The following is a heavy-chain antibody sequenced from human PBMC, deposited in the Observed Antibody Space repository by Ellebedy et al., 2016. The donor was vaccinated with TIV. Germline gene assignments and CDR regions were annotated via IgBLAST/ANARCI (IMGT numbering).Heavy chain of an antibody. D-gene: IGHD2-2*01. J-gene: IGHJ5*02. Sequence: AASVKVSCKPSGYTFTNYNMQWVRQAPGQGLEWLGIINPRGGDTIYAQKFQGRVTMTWDTSTRTVYMELSSLRSEDTALYYCVRDVIIVPARWFDPWGQGTLVTVSS. CDR1: GYTFTNYN. CDR2: INPRGGDT. V-gene: IGHV1-46*01. CDR3: VRDVIIVPARWFDP.